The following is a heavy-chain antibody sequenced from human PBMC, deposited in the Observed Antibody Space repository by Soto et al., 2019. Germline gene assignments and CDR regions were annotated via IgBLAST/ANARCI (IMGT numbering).Heavy chain of an antibody. V-gene: IGHV3-21*01. CDR2: ISSTSSYI. D-gene: IGHD3-3*01. Sequence: PGGSLRLSCAASGFTFSSYTLNWVRQAPGRGLEWVSSISSTSSYIYYADSMKGRFTISRDNSKNSLYLQMNSLRAEDTAVYYCARGSYGFMDVWGQGTTVTVSS. CDR1: GFTFSSYT. J-gene: IGHJ6*02. CDR3: ARGSYGFMDV.